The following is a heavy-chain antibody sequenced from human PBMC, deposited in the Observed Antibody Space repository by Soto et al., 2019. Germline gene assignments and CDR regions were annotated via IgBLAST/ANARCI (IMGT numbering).Heavy chain of an antibody. Sequence: LSLTCTVSGGSINSGDYYWTWVRQTPGKGLEWIGYIYYDGNSQHNPSLKSRVTMSIDTSKNQFSLNLSSVTAADTAVYYCARDRRWLPRGPNNWLDLWGQGTQVTVSS. V-gene: IGHV4-30-4*01. J-gene: IGHJ5*02. CDR2: IYYDGNS. D-gene: IGHD5-12*01. CDR1: GGSINSGDYY. CDR3: ARDRRWLPRGPNNWLDL.